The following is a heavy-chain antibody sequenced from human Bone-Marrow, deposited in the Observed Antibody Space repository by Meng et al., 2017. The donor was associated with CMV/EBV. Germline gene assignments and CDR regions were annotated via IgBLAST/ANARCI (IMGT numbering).Heavy chain of an antibody. CDR3: ARDVVGGAKD. D-gene: IGHD1-26*01. J-gene: IGHJ4*02. CDR1: GFNFRSQS. Sequence: GESLKISCAASGFNFRSQSMNWVRQAPGKGLEWISYISSSTSTIHYADSVKGRFTISRDNAASFLFLKMNRLRADDTAVYYCARDVVGGAKDWGRGTLVTVSS. CDR2: ISSSTSTI. V-gene: IGHV3-48*04.